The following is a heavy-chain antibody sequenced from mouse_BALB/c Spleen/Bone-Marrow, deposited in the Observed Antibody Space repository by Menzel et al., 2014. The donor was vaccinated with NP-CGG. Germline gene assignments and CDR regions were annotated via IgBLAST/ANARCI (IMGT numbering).Heavy chain of an antibody. CDR1: GYTFTSYF. CDR2: IYPGDGST. V-gene: IGHV1S56*01. D-gene: IGHD2-4*01. CDR3: ARDYDGYAMDY. Sequence: VQLQQSGPELVKPGASVKMSCKASGYTFTSYFIHWVKQRPGQGLEWIGWIYPGDGSTKYNEKFKGKTTLTADKSSSTAYMLLSSLTSEDSAIYFSARDYDGYAMDYWGQGTSVTVSS. J-gene: IGHJ4*01.